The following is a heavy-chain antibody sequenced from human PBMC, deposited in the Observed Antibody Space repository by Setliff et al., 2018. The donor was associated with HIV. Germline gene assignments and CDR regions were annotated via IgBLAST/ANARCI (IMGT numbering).Heavy chain of an antibody. D-gene: IGHD3-3*01. CDR1: GFNFNTYW. CDR3: ARREAFYEYWSDYYGGQNYFDY. V-gene: IGHV5-51*01. J-gene: IGHJ4*02. Sequence: GESLKISCKGSGFNFNTYWIAWVRQMPGKGLEWMGVTYPGDSDTRYSPSFQGQVTISADKSINTAYLQWSSLKASDTAMYYCARREAFYEYWSDYYGGQNYFDYWGQGTLVTVSS. CDR2: TYPGDSDT.